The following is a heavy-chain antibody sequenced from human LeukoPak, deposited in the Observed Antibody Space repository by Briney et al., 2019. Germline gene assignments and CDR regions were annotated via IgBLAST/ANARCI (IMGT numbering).Heavy chain of an antibody. CDR2: INPSGGST. CDR1: GYTFTSYY. CDR3: ARATEDGMDV. V-gene: IGHV1-46*01. J-gene: IGHJ6*02. Sequence: ASVTVSCKASGYTFTSYYMHWVRQAPGQGLEWMGIINPSGGSTSYAQRFQGRVTMTRDTSTSTVYMELSSLRSEDTAVYYCARATEDGMDVWGQGTTVTVSS.